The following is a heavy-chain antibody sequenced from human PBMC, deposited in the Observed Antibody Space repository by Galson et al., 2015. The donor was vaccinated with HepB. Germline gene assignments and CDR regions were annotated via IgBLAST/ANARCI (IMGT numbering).Heavy chain of an antibody. V-gene: IGHV3-30-3*01. CDR2: ISSDATNE. J-gene: IGHJ4*02. Sequence: SLRLSCAASGFSFSTYSMHWVRQAPGKGLEWLTVISSDATNEYYVDSVKGRFTISRDNAKNSLYLQMNSLRDEDTAVYYCVTESGHTLTVWGQGTLVTVSS. CDR1: GFSFSTYS. CDR3: VTESGHTLTV. D-gene: IGHD5-18*01.